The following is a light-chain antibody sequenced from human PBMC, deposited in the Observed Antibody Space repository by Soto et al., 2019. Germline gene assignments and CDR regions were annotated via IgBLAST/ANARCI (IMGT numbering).Light chain of an antibody. CDR1: QSVSSN. CDR2: GAS. V-gene: IGKV3-15*01. Sequence: EIVMTQSPATLSVSPGERATLSCRASQSVSSNLAWYQQKPGQAPRLLIYGASTRATGIPARFSGSGSGTEFILTIISLQSEDFAVYYCQQYNNWPPGITFGQGTRLEIK. CDR3: QQYNNWPPGIT. J-gene: IGKJ5*01.